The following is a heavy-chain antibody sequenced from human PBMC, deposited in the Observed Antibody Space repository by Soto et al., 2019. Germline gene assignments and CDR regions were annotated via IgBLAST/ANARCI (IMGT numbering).Heavy chain of an antibody. D-gene: IGHD2-2*01. CDR1: GYTFTSYD. V-gene: IGHV1-8*01. J-gene: IGHJ5*02. CDR3: ARERATRLVP. CDR2: MNPNSANT. Sequence: QVQLVQSGAEVKKPGASVKVSCKASGYTFTSYDINWVRQATGQGLEWMVWMNPNSANTGYAQKFQGRVTTPRTTPIRTAYRALSSPSSEITAVYYCARERATRLVPWGPGTLVTVPS.